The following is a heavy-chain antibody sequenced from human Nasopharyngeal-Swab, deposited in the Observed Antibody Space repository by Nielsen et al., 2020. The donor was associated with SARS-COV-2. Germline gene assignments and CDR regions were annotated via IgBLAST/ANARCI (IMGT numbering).Heavy chain of an antibody. Sequence: GESLKISCAASGFTFSSYAMHWVRQAPGKGLEWVAVISYDGSNKYYADSVKGRFTISRDNSKNTLYLQMSSLRAEDTAVYYCARDTGSQMDVWGQGTTVTVSS. J-gene: IGHJ6*02. V-gene: IGHV3-30-3*01. D-gene: IGHD1-14*01. CDR1: GFTFSSYA. CDR2: ISYDGSNK. CDR3: ARDTGSQMDV.